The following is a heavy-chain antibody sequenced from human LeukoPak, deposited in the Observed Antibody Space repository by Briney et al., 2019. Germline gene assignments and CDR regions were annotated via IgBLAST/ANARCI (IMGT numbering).Heavy chain of an antibody. D-gene: IGHD2-2*01. V-gene: IGHV3-23*01. CDR2: ISSSGGST. J-gene: IGHJ4*02. CDR1: ALTFSSFA. Sequence: PGGCLRLLCAASALTFSSFAMTWVRQAPGKGLEWVSTISSSGGSTYYADSVKGRLTISRDNSKNTLYLQMNSLRAEDTAVYYCAKARCSSTSCPLGYWGQGALVTVSS. CDR3: AKARCSSTSCPLGY.